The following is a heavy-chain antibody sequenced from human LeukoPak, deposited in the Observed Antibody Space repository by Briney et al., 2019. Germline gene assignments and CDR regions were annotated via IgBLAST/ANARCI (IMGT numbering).Heavy chain of an antibody. Sequence: GGSLRLSCAASGFTLSSSGMHWVRQAPRKGLEWVAVIWGDENHKYYGDSVRGRFTISRDNAKNTLYLQMDSLRVEDTAVYYCARDVGSAPFDYWGQGTLVTVSS. CDR3: ARDVGSAPFDY. J-gene: IGHJ4*02. CDR2: IWGDENHK. CDR1: GFTLSSSG. V-gene: IGHV3-33*01. D-gene: IGHD6-25*01.